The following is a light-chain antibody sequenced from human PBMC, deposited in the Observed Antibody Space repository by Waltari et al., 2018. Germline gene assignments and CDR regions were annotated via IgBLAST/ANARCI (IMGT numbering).Light chain of an antibody. Sequence: QSALTQPRSVYGSPAQSVTISCTGTTSHVGVYNYVSRYHHHPCKAPKLMIYDVSKRPSGVPDRFSGSKSGNTASLTISGLQAEDEADYYCCSYAGSYTPWVFGGGTKLTVL. V-gene: IGLV2-11*01. CDR3: CSYAGSYTPWV. CDR1: TSHVGVYNY. J-gene: IGLJ3*02. CDR2: DVS.